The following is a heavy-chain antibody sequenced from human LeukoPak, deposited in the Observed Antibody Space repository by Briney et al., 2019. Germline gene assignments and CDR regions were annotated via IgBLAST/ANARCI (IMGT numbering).Heavy chain of an antibody. Sequence: GGSLRLSCAASGFTFSSYSMNWVRQAPGKGLEWVSSISSSSSYIYYADSVKGRVTISRDNAKNSLYLQMNSLRAEDTAVYYCAREEGGNSYYYYYMDVWGKGTTVTVSS. V-gene: IGHV3-21*01. CDR2: ISSSSSYI. CDR1: GFTFSSYS. CDR3: AREEGGNSYYYYYMDV. D-gene: IGHD4-23*01. J-gene: IGHJ6*03.